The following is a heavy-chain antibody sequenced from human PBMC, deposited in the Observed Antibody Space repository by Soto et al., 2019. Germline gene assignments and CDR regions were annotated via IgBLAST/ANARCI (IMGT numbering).Heavy chain of an antibody. D-gene: IGHD6-6*01. Sequence: QPGGSLRLSCAASGFTFRSNWMSWVRQAPGRGLEWVANIKPDGSGKYYLDSVRGRFTISGDNAENSLFLQIDSLRVEDTAVYYCARDVGVQELDYWGQGTLVTV. CDR1: GFTFRSNW. V-gene: IGHV3-7*01. CDR3: ARDVGVQELDY. J-gene: IGHJ4*02. CDR2: IKPDGSGK.